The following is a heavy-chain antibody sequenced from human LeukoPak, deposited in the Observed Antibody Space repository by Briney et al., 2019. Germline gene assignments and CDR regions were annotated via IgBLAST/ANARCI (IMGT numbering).Heavy chain of an antibody. CDR3: ATVRSMITFGGVIPYYFDY. CDR2: FDPEDGET. J-gene: IGHJ4*02. CDR1: GYTLTELS. V-gene: IGHV1-24*01. Sequence: ASVKVSCKVSGYTLTELSMHWVRQAPGKGLEWMGGFDPEDGETIYAQKFQGRVTMTEDTSTDTAYMELSSLRSEDTAVYYCATVRSMITFGGVIPYYFDYCGQGTLVTVSS. D-gene: IGHD3-16*02.